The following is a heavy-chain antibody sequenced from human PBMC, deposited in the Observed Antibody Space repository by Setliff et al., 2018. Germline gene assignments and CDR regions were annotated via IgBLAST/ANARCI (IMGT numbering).Heavy chain of an antibody. V-gene: IGHV4-39*01. CDR1: DGSISSSNYY. D-gene: IGHD1-26*01. CDR2: IYYSGST. J-gene: IGHJ4*02. Sequence: TSETLSLTCTVPDGSISSSNYYWGWIRQPPGKGLEWIGTIYYSGSTYYNPSLKSRVTISVDMSKNQFSLKLRSVTAADTAIYYCVRNLWDLDPIWGQETLVTVSS. CDR3: VRNLWDLDPI.